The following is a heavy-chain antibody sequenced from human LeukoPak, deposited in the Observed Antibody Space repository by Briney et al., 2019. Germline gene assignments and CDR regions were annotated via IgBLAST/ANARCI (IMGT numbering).Heavy chain of an antibody. CDR2: IVVGSGNT. D-gene: IGHD6-19*01. Sequence: SVKVSCKASGFTFTSSAMQWVRQARGQRLEWIGWIVVGSGNTNYAQKFQERVTITRDMSTSTAYMELSSLRSEDTAAYYCAADSSGWSRIKNYYYYGMDVWGQGTTVTVSS. J-gene: IGHJ6*02. CDR3: AADSSGWSRIKNYYYYGMDV. V-gene: IGHV1-58*02. CDR1: GFTFTSSA.